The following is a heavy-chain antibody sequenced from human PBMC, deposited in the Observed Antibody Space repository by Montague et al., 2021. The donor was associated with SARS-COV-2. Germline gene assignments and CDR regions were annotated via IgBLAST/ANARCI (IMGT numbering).Heavy chain of an antibody. CDR3: ARWDPQTLTVISLRGKSANDY. Sequence: SETLSLTCAVYGESFSGLFWSWIRQPPGEGLEWIAEINDRGVTNYNYNPSLGSRVTISADTPKNQFSLKLRSVTAADTAVYYCARWDPQTLTVISLRGKSANDYWGQGTLVTVSS. CDR1: GESFSGLF. D-gene: IGHD4-11*01. CDR2: INDRGVTNY. J-gene: IGHJ4*02. V-gene: IGHV4-34*01.